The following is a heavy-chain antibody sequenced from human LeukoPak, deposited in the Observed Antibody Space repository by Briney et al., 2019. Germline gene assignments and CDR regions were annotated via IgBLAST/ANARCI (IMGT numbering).Heavy chain of an antibody. CDR2: ISAYNGNT. CDR3: ARGDIAAAGTGGFDY. D-gene: IGHD6-13*01. CDR1: GYTFTSYG. Sequence: ASVKVSCKASGYTFTSYGISWVRQAPGQGPEWMGWISAYNGNTNYAQKFQGRVTITADKSTSTAYMELSSLRSEDTAVYYCARGDIAAAGTGGFDYWGQGTLVTVSS. J-gene: IGHJ4*02. V-gene: IGHV1-18*01.